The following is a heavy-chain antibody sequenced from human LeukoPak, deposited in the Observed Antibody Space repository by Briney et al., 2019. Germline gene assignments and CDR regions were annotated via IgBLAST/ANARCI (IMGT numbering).Heavy chain of an antibody. CDR2: INHSGST. Sequence: SETLSLTCAVYGGSFSGYYWSWIRQPPGKGLEWIGEINHSGSTNYNPSLKSRVTISVDTSKNQFSLKLSFVTAADTAVYYCARRDGYSRTYFDYWGQGTLVTVSS. CDR1: GGSFSGYY. V-gene: IGHV4-34*01. D-gene: IGHD5-24*01. CDR3: ARRDGYSRTYFDY. J-gene: IGHJ4*02.